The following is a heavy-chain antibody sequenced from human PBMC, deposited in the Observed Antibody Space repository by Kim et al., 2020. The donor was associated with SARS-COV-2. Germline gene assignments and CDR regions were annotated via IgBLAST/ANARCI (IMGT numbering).Heavy chain of an antibody. Sequence: RGSLRLSCAASGFTFSSYSMNWVRQAPWKGLEWVSSISSSSSYIYYADSVKGRFTISRDNAKNSLYLQMNSLRAEDTAVYYCARDPDYGGNGGDYWGQGTLVTVSS. CDR3: ARDPDYGGNGGDY. V-gene: IGHV3-21*01. CDR2: ISSSSSYI. D-gene: IGHD4-17*01. CDR1: GFTFSSYS. J-gene: IGHJ4*02.